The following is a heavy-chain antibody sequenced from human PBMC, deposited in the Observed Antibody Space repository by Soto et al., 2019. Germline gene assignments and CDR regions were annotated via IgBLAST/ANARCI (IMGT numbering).Heavy chain of an antibody. CDR3: ARCPKPPDTADPYAVDV. J-gene: IGHJ6*02. Sequence: QVQLVQSGTEVKKPGASVKVSCKASGGTFSRSGFHWVRQAPAQALEWMGMIVPSVDTTNYAQKFQARVTISADQFTRTVDMELRSLRSEDTAVYYCARCPKPPDTADPYAVDVWGQGTRVIVYS. V-gene: IGHV1-69*18. CDR2: IVPSVDTT. CDR1: GGTFSRSG. D-gene: IGHD5-18*01.